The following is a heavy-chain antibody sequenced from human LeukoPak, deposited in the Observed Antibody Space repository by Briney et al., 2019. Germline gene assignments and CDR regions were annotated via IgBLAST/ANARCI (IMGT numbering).Heavy chain of an antibody. J-gene: IGHJ3*02. D-gene: IGHD3-16*02. V-gene: IGHV4-39*07. CDR2: IYYSGIT. Sequence: PSETLSLTCTVSGDSITTTDHYWGWIRQSPDKGLEWIGNIYYSGITDNNPSLKSRVTMSVDTSKNQFSLKLSSVTAADTAVYYCASRSHKRAFDIWGQGTMVTVSS. CDR3: ASRSHKRAFDI. CDR1: GDSITTTDHY.